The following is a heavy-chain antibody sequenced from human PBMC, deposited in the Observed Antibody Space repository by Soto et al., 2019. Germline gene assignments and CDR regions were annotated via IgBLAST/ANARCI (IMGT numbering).Heavy chain of an antibody. Sequence: GGSLRLSCAASGFTFSSYAMSWVRQAPGKGLEWVSAISGSGVVTYYADSVKGRFTISRDISKNTLYLQRNSLSAEDTDVYYCAKGRVAVAGTGSFDYWGQGTLVTVSS. CDR3: AKGRVAVAGTGSFDY. CDR2: ISGSGVVT. D-gene: IGHD6-19*01. J-gene: IGHJ4*02. V-gene: IGHV3-23*01. CDR1: GFTFSSYA.